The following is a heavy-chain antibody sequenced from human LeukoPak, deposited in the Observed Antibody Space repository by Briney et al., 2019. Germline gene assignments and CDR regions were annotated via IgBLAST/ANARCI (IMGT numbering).Heavy chain of an antibody. CDR3: ARARREQWLVRGHYYFDY. CDR1: GFPFSKYW. V-gene: IGHV3-30-3*01. J-gene: IGHJ4*02. CDR2: ISYDGSNK. D-gene: IGHD6-19*01. Sequence: PGGSLTLSCSTSGFPFSKYWMHWVRQAPGKGMEWVAVISYDGSNKYYADSVKGRFTISRDNSKNTLYLQMNSLRAEDTAVYYCARARREQWLVRGHYYFDYWGQGTLVTVSS.